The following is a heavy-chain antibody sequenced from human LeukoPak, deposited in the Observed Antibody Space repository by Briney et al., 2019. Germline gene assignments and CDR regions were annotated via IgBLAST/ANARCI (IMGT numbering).Heavy chain of an antibody. J-gene: IGHJ4*02. Sequence: GGSLRLSCAASGFTFISYSMNWVRQAPGKGLEWVSSISSSNSYIYYADSVKGRFTISRDNAKNSLYLQMNRLRAEDTAVYYCARSGGASYYFDYWGQGTLVTVSS. D-gene: IGHD1-26*01. V-gene: IGHV3-21*01. CDR2: ISSSNSYI. CDR1: GFTFISYS. CDR3: ARSGGASYYFDY.